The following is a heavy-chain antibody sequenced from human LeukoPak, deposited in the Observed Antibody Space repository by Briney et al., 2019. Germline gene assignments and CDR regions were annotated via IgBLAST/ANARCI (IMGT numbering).Heavy chain of an antibody. CDR2: ISYDGSNK. V-gene: IGHV3-30-3*01. CDR1: GFTFSSYA. J-gene: IGHJ6*03. Sequence: GGSLRLSCAASGFTFSSYAMHWVRQAPGKGLEWVAVISYDGSNKYYADSVKGRFTISRDNSKNTLYLQMNSLRAEDTAVYYCARDNYDFWSGYPYYYYMDVWGKGTTVTVSS. D-gene: IGHD3-3*01. CDR3: ARDNYDFWSGYPYYYYMDV.